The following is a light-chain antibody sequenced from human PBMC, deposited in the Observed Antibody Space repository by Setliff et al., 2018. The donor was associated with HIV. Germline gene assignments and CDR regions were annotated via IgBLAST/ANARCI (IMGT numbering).Light chain of an antibody. J-gene: IGLJ1*01. Sequence: QSALTQPASVSGSPGQSITISCSGTSSDVGGYNYVSWYQQHPGKAPKLMIYDVNTRPSGVSNRFSGSKSGNTASLTISGLQAEDEADYYCSSYTSRSTKVFGTGTKVTVL. V-gene: IGLV2-14*01. CDR2: DVN. CDR1: SSDVGGYNY. CDR3: SSYTSRSTKV.